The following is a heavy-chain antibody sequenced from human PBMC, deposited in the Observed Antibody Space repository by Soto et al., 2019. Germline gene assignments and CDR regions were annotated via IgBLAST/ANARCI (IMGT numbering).Heavy chain of an antibody. CDR3: AKLGFVLMEPYYFHQ. D-gene: IGHD2-8*01. Sequence: GGSLRLSCTASGFTFSSYAMSWVRQAPGKELEWVSTISGNSGKTNYAESVKGRFSISRDNSKNTVHLQLDSLRAEDTAVYFCAKLGFVLMEPYYFHQWGHGTLVTVS. CDR1: GFTFSSYA. V-gene: IGHV3-23*01. J-gene: IGHJ4*01. CDR2: ISGNSGKT.